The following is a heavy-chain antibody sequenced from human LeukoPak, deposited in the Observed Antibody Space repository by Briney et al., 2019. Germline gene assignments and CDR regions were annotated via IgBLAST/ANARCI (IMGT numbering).Heavy chain of an antibody. CDR3: ASESKSYDGSGYYHDS. J-gene: IGHJ4*02. CDR1: CGSISSYY. V-gene: IGHV4-4*07. CDR2: IYASGGT. Sequence: SETLSPTCSVSCGSISSYYWSWIRQPAGKGLEWIGRIYASGGTDYNPSLKSRVTMSVDTSKNQFTLKLWSVTATDTAVYSCASESKSYDGSGYYHDSWGQGTLVTVSS. D-gene: IGHD3-22*01.